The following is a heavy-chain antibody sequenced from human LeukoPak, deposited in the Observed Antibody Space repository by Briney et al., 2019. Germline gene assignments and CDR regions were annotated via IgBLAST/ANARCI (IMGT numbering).Heavy chain of an antibody. CDR2: IRGDGGLK. CDR3: ARDLPWGYFDY. Sequence: GGSLRLSCTVSGFTFSGYWMSWVRQAPGKGLEWVANIRGDGGLKNYVDSVKGRFTISRDNAKNSVSLQMNSLRAEDTAVYYCARDLPWGYFDYWGQGTLVTVSS. J-gene: IGHJ4*02. V-gene: IGHV3-7*01. D-gene: IGHD7-27*01. CDR1: GFTFSGYW.